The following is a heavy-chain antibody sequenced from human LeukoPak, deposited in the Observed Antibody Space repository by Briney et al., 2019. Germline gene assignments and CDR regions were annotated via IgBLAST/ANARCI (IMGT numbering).Heavy chain of an antibody. J-gene: IGHJ4*02. CDR3: AKGGVAVRYFDY. Sequence: GGSLRLSCAASGFTFSSYGMHWVRQAPGKGLEWVAFIRYDGSNKYYADSVKGRFTISRDNSKSTLYLQMNSLRAEDTAVYYCAKGGVAVRYFDYWGQGTLVTVSS. D-gene: IGHD3-10*01. CDR2: IRYDGSNK. V-gene: IGHV3-30*02. CDR1: GFTFSSYG.